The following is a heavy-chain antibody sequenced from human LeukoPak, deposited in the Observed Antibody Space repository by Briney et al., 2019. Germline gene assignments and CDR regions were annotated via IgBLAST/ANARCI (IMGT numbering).Heavy chain of an antibody. CDR2: INTNSGGT. CDR1: GYTFTANY. V-gene: IGHV1-2*02. D-gene: IGHD3-10*01. CDR3: ARDFYYSGSGAFDL. J-gene: IGHJ4*02. Sequence: ASVKVSCKASGYTFTANYMHWVRQAPGQGLEWIGWINTNSGGTNYAQKLQGRVTMTRDTSISTAYMELSRLTSDDTAVYYCARDFYYSGSGAFDLWGQGALVTVSS.